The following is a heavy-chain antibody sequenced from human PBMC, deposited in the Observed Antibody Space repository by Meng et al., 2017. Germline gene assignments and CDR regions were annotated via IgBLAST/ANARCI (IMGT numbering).Heavy chain of an antibody. V-gene: IGHV3-30*01. CDR3: ARDRGYDSSGYCLDY. J-gene: IGHJ4*02. CDR2: ISYDGSNK. Sequence: QLQLDDSGGGVVRPGRSLRLSLSSSGFTFSSYAIHRVRQAPGKGLEWVAVISYDGSNKYYAASVKGRFTISRDHSKTTLYLQMNSLRAEDTAVYYCARDRGYDSSGYCLDYWGQGTLVTVSS. CDR1: GFTFSSYA. D-gene: IGHD3-22*01.